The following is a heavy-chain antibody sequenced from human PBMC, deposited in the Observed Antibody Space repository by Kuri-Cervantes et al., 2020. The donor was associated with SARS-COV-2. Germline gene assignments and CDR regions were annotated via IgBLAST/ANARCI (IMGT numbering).Heavy chain of an antibody. V-gene: IGHV3-7*05. Sequence: GESLKISCAASGFTFSSYWMSWVRQAPGKGPEWVANIKQDGSEKYYVDSVKGRFTISRDNAKNSLYLQMNSLRAEDTAVYYCAREGFQYQLLRGAYFDYWGQGTPVTVSS. CDR1: GFTFSSYW. CDR2: IKQDGSEK. CDR3: AREGFQYQLLRGAYFDY. D-gene: IGHD2-2*01. J-gene: IGHJ4*02.